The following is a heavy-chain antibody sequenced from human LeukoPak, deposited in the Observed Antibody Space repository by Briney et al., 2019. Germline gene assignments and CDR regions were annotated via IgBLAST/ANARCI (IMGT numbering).Heavy chain of an antibody. Sequence: ASVKVSCKASGYTFTSYYMHWVRQAPGQGLEWMGIINPSVGRTDYAQKFQGRVTMTRDTFTNTVYMELSSLRSEDTAVYYCARDWTAYSSSGSIFDYWGQGTLVTVSS. D-gene: IGHD3-22*01. CDR3: ARDWTAYSSSGSIFDY. CDR2: INPSVGRT. CDR1: GYTFTSYY. J-gene: IGHJ4*02. V-gene: IGHV1-46*01.